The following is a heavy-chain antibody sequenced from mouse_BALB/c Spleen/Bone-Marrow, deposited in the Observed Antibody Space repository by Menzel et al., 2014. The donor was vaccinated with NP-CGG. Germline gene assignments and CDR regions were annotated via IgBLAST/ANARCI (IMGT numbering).Heavy chain of an antibody. CDR2: ISSGSST. CDR1: GFTFSSYA. CDR3: ARGRTRGYTMDY. J-gene: IGHJ4*01. Sequence: EVMLVESGGGLVKPGGSPKLSCAASGFTFSSYAMSWVRQTPEKRLEWVASISSGSSTYYPDSVKGRFTISRDNARNILYLQMSSLRSEDTAMYYCARGRTRGYTMDYWGQGTSVTVSS. V-gene: IGHV5-6-5*01.